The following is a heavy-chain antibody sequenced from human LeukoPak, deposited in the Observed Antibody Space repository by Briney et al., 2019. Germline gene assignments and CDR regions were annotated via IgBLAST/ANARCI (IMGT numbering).Heavy chain of an antibody. Sequence: GGSLRLSCAASGFTFSSYAMSWVRQAPGKGLEWVSAISGSGGSTYYADSVKGRFTISRDNSKNTLYLQMNSLRAEDTAVYSCAKDLDHDYDDYGLDYWGQGPLVTVSS. V-gene: IGHV3-23*01. CDR2: ISGSGGST. CDR1: GFTFSSYA. CDR3: AKDLDHDYDDYGLDY. J-gene: IGHJ4*02. D-gene: IGHD4-17*01.